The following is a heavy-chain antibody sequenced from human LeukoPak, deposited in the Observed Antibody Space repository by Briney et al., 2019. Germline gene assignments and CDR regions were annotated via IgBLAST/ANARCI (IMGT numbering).Heavy chain of an antibody. CDR1: GYSFTSYW. CDR2: IYPGDSDT. D-gene: IGHD3-22*01. J-gene: IGHJ3*02. V-gene: IGHV5-51*01. CDR3: ARGFRPLDSSGYYDLYAFDI. Sequence: KPGESLKISCKGSGYSFTSYWIGWVRQMPGKGLEWMGIIYPGDSDTRYSPSFQGQVTISADKSISTAYLQWSSLKASDTAMFYCARGFRPLDSSGYYDLYAFDIWGQGTMVTVSS.